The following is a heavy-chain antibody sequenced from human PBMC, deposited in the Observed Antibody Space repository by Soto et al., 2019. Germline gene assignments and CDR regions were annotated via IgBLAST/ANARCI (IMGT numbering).Heavy chain of an antibody. D-gene: IGHD4-4*01. V-gene: IGHV4-28*05. CDR2: IKYSGSF. CDR1: GYFISSSHW. CDR3: ARIATTTLGGPIDY. Sequence: QVQVQESGPGLVKASDTLSLTCRVSGYFISSSHWWGWIRQPPGKGLEWIGHIKYSGSFYHDPSLKSRVTMSLDTSKHQFSLRLSSVTAVDTAVYYCARIATTTLGGPIDYWGRGTLVTVSS. J-gene: IGHJ4*02.